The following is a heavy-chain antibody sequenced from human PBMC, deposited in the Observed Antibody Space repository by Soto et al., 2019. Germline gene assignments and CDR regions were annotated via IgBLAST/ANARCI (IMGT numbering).Heavy chain of an antibody. CDR3: ARAVLERVIRFDP. CDR2: IYHSGST. D-gene: IGHD3-3*01. J-gene: IGHJ5*02. Sequence: SETLSLTCAVSGGSISSGGYSWSWIRQPPGKGLEWIGYIYHSGSTYYNPSLKSRVTISVDRSKNQFSLKLSSVTAADTAVYYCARAVLERVIRFDPWGQGTLVTVPQ. CDR1: GGSISSGGYS. V-gene: IGHV4-30-2*01.